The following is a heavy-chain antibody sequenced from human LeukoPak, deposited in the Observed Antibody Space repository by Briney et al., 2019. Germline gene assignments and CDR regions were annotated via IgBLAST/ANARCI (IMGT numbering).Heavy chain of an antibody. V-gene: IGHV3-21*01. D-gene: IGHD1-26*01. CDR1: GFTFSSYS. CDR3: ARALELIVGGTPDYFDY. Sequence: YPGGSLRLSCAASGFTFSSYSMNWARQPPGKGLEWVSSSSSTVRYIYYADSVKGRFTISRDNAKNSLYLQMNSLRTEDTAVYYCARALELIVGGTPDYFDYWGQGTLVTVSS. J-gene: IGHJ4*02. CDR2: SSSTVRYI.